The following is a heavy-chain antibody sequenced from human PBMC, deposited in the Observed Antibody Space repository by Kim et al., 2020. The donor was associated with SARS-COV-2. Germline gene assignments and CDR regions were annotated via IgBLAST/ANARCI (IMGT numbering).Heavy chain of an antibody. V-gene: IGHV3-74*01. J-gene: IGHJ5*02. CDR3: AKDDEKGGAADH. Sequence: SYVDRVKGRFTISIDKATNTLSLQMNGLRVEDTAVYYCAKDDEKGGAADHWGQGTLVTVSS. D-gene: IGHD3-16*01.